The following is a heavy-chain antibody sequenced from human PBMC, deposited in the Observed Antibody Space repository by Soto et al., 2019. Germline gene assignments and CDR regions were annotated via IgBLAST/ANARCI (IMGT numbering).Heavy chain of an antibody. J-gene: IGHJ4*02. Sequence: GGSLRLSCAASGFTFSSYGMHWVRQAPGKGLEWVAVISYDGSNKYYADSVEGRFTISRDNSKNTLYLQMNSLRAEDTAVYYCAKDYSVVVVTYFDYWGQGTLVTVSS. CDR2: ISYDGSNK. D-gene: IGHD3-22*01. V-gene: IGHV3-30*18. CDR3: AKDYSVVVVTYFDY. CDR1: GFTFSSYG.